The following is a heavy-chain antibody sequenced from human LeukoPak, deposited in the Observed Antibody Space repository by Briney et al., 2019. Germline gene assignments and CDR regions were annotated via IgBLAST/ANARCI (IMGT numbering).Heavy chain of an antibody. Sequence: ASVKVSCKASGYTFTGYYMHWVRQAPGQGLEWMGWINPNSGGTNYAQKSQGSATMTRDTSISTSYMELSELRSDDTAVYYCARDHSKSVSSSSRRWFDPWGQGTMVTVSS. CDR2: INPNSGGT. CDR3: ARDHSKSVSSSSRRWFDP. CDR1: GYTFTGYY. J-gene: IGHJ5*02. V-gene: IGHV1-2*02. D-gene: IGHD6-6*01.